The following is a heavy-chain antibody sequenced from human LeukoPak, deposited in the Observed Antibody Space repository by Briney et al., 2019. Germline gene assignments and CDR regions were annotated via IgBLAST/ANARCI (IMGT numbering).Heavy chain of an antibody. J-gene: IGHJ6*03. CDR3: ARDYYYYMDV. V-gene: IGHV3-48*04. CDR2: ISSSGSTI. CDR1: GFTFSSYS. Sequence: GGSPRLSCAASGFTFSSYSMNWVRQAPGKGLEWVSYISSSGSTIYYADSVKGRFTISRDNAKNSLYLQMNSLRAEDTAVYYCARDYYYYMDVWGKGTTVTISS.